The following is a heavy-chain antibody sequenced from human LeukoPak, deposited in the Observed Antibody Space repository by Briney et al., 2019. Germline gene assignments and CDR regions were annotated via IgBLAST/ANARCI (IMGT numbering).Heavy chain of an antibody. V-gene: IGHV1-69*15. Sequence: SVKVSCKASGGTFSSYAISWVRQAPGQGLEWMGRIIPIFGTANYAQKFQGRVTITADESTSTAYMELSSLRSEDTAVYYCARAPHSPGMTSLYYMDVWGKGTTVTVSS. CDR2: IIPIFGTA. CDR1: GGTFSSYA. D-gene: IGHD2-21*02. CDR3: ARAPHSPGMTSLYYMDV. J-gene: IGHJ6*03.